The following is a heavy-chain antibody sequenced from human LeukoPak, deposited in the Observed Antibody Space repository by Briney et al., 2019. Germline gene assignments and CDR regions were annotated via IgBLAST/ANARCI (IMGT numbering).Heavy chain of an antibody. CDR2: IYYSGST. V-gene: IGHV4-39*01. J-gene: IGHJ3*02. CDR1: GGSISSSSYY. CDR3: ARLAAAAGPMGDAFDI. D-gene: IGHD6-13*01. Sequence: PSETLSLTCTVSGGSISSSSYYWGWIRQPPGKGLEWIGSIYYSGSTYYNPSLKSRVTISVDTSKNQFSLKLSSVTAADTAVYYCARLAAAAGPMGDAFDIWGQGTMVTVSS.